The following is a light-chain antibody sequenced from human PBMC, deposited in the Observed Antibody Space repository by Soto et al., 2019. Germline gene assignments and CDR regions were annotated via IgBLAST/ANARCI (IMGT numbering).Light chain of an antibody. CDR2: GNS. V-gene: IGLV1-40*01. CDR1: SSNIGAGYD. CDR3: QSYDSRLSGHWV. Sequence: QSVLTQPPSVSGAPGQRVTISCTGSSSNIGAGYDVHWYQQLPGTAPKLLIYGNSNRPSGVPDRFSGSKSGTSASLAITGLQAEDEADYYCQSYDSRLSGHWVFGGGTKFTVL. J-gene: IGLJ3*02.